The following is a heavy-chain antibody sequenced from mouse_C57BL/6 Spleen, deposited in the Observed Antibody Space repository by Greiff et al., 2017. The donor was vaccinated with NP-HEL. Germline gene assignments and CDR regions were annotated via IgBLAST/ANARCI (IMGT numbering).Heavy chain of an antibody. D-gene: IGHD4-1*01. CDR1: GFTFSSYA. Sequence: EVKLVESGGGLVKPGGSLKLSCAASGFTFSSYAMSWVRQTPEKRLEWVATISDGGSYTYYPDNVKGRFTISRDNAKNNLYLQMSHLKSEDTAMYYCARDGNWDFDYWGKGTTLTVSS. CDR2: ISDGGSYT. V-gene: IGHV5-4*01. J-gene: IGHJ2*01. CDR3: ARDGNWDFDY.